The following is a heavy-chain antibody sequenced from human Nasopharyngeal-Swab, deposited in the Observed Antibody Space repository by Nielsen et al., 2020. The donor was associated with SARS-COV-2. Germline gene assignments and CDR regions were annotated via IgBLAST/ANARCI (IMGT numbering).Heavy chain of an antibody. D-gene: IGHD3-22*01. CDR3: ASTPRTYYYDSSGYPNPFDAFDI. CDR1: GGSISSSSYY. CDR2: IYYSGST. J-gene: IGHJ3*02. V-gene: IGHV4-39*01. Sequence: SETLSLTCTVSGGSISSSSYYWGWIRQPPGKGLEWIGSIYYSGSTYYNPSLKSRVTISVDMSKNQFSLKLSSVTAADTAVYYCASTPRTYYYDSSGYPNPFDAFDIWGQGTMVTVSS.